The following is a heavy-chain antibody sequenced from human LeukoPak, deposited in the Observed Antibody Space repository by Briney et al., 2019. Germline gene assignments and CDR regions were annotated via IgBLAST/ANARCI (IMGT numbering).Heavy chain of an antibody. CDR2: ISSSSSYI. J-gene: IGHJ4*02. CDR1: GFTFSSYS. Sequence: PGRSLRLSCAASGFTFSSYSMNWVRQAPGKGLEWVSSISSSSSYIYYADSVKGRFTISRDNAKNSLYLQMNSLRAEDTAVYYCARDRAGGFRPIDYWGQGTLVTVSS. D-gene: IGHD3-10*01. CDR3: ARDRAGGFRPIDY. V-gene: IGHV3-21*01.